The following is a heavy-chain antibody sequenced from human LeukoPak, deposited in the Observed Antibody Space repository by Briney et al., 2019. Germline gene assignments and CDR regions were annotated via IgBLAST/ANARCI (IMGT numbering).Heavy chain of an antibody. D-gene: IGHD1-1*01. V-gene: IGHV4-59*01. CDR3: ARVQPLAFDI. CDR2: IYYSGST. Sequence: PSETLSLTCTVSGGSISSYYWSWIRQPPGKGLEWIGYIYYSGSTNYNPSLKSRATISVDTSKNQFSLRLSSVTAADTAVYYCARVQPLAFDIWGQGTMVTVSS. J-gene: IGHJ3*02. CDR1: GGSISSYY.